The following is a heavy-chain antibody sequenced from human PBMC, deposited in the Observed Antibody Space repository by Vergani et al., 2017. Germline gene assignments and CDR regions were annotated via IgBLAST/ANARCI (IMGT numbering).Heavy chain of an antibody. Sequence: QVQLVQSGAEVKKPGASVKVSCKASGYTFTSYYMHWVRQAPGQGLEWMGIINPSGGSTSYAQKFQVRVTMTRDTSTSAVYMELSSLRSEDTAVYYCASTDCSGGSCYKRRVRRIDYWGQGTLVTVSA. CDR3: ASTDCSGGSCYKRRVRRIDY. CDR1: GYTFTSYY. V-gene: IGHV1-46*01. CDR2: INPSGGST. J-gene: IGHJ4*02. D-gene: IGHD2-15*01.